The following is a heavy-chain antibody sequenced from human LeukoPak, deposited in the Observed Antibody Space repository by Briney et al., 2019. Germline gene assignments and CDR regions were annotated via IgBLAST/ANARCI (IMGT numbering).Heavy chain of an antibody. Sequence: TSETLSLTCAVYGGSFSGYYWSGIRQPPGKGLEGSGEINHSRSTNYNPSRKSRVTISGDTSKNQFSLKLGSWTAPDTAVYYCARIVRGNQSKYRNARGLFDYWGQGTLVTVSS. D-gene: IGHD2/OR15-2a*01. CDR3: ARIVRGNQSKYRNARGLFDY. J-gene: IGHJ4*02. CDR1: GGSFSGYY. V-gene: IGHV4-34*01. CDR2: INHSRST.